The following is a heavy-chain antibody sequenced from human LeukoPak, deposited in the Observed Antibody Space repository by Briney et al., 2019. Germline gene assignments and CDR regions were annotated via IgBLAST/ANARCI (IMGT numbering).Heavy chain of an antibody. Sequence: GATLSLSCEVSGFTFSTYGMSWVRQAPGKGLEWVSAITGSGGRTYYADSVKGRFTISRDNSRDRLYLETNSLRAEDTAVYYCARDRMGAIMYFDVWGRGTLVTVSS. CDR2: ITGSGGRT. V-gene: IGHV3-23*01. J-gene: IGHJ2*01. CDR1: GFTFSTYG. D-gene: IGHD3-10*01. CDR3: ARDRMGAIMYFDV.